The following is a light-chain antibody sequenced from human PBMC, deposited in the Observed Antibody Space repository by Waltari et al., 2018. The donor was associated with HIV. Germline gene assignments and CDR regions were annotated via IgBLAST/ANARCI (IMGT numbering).Light chain of an antibody. V-gene: IGKV4-1*01. Sequence: DIVMTQSPDSLAVSLGERATINCKSSQSVLFSSNNKNYLAWYQPKPGQPPKLLISWAPTRESGVPDRFSGSGSGTDFTLTISSLQAEDVAVYYCQQYYSTPLTFGGGTKVEIK. CDR3: QQYYSTPLT. J-gene: IGKJ4*01. CDR1: QSVLFSSNNKNY. CDR2: WAP.